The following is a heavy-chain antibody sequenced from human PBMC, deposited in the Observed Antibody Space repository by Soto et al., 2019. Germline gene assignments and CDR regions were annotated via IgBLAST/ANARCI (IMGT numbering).Heavy chain of an antibody. CDR2: IYPGDSDT. D-gene: IGHD3-16*01. V-gene: IGHV5-51*01. CDR3: ARGAYSYYYGMDV. J-gene: IGHJ6*02. Sequence: GESLKISGKGSGYSFTSYWIGWARQMPGKGLEWMGIIYPGDSDTRYSTSFQGQVTISADKSISTAYLQWSSLKASDTAMYYCARGAYSYYYGMDVWGQGTTVTVSS. CDR1: GYSFTSYW.